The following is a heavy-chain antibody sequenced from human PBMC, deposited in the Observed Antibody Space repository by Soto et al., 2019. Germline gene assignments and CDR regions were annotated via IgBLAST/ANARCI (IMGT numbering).Heavy chain of an antibody. V-gene: IGHV5-51*01. D-gene: IGHD3-10*01. CDR3: ARPNILWFGDTSGMDV. CDR2: IYPGDSDT. CDR1: GYSFTSYW. J-gene: IGHJ6*02. Sequence: GESLKISCKGSGYSFTSYWIGWVRQMPGKGLEWMGIIYPGDSDTRYSPSFQGQVTISADKSISTAYLQWSSLKASDTAMYYCARPNILWFGDTSGMDVWGQGTTVTVSS.